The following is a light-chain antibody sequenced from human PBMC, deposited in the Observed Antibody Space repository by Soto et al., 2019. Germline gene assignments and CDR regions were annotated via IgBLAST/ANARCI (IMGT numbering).Light chain of an antibody. V-gene: IGKV3-20*01. CDR2: GAS. CDR3: QQLNSYPLT. CDR1: QNVSRNL. J-gene: IGKJ5*01. Sequence: TVLTRCPGTRSLSPGEGGKRSGRASQNVSRNLLVWYQQHPGQAPRLLIYGASSRAPGIPDRFSGRGSRPAFSLTIRSLQPEAFATYYCQQLNSYPLTFGQGTRLEIK.